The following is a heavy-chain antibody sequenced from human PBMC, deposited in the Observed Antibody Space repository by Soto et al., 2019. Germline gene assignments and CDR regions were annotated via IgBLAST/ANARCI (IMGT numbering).Heavy chain of an antibody. V-gene: IGHV4-34*01. CDR2: INHSGST. Sequence: SETLSLTCAVYGGSFSGYYWSWIRQPPGKGLEWIGEINHSGSTNYNPSLKSRVTISVDTSKNQFSLKLSSVTAADTAVYYCARGPTLKTGAYSSGWHRYWYFDLSGRGTLVTVSS. CDR1: GGSFSGYY. D-gene: IGHD6-19*01. J-gene: IGHJ2*01. CDR3: ARGPTLKTGAYSSGWHRYWYFDL.